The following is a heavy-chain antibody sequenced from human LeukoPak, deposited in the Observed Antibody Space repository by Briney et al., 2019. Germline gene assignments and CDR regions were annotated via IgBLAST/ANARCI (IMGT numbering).Heavy chain of an antibody. D-gene: IGHD4-17*01. CDR2: IYYSGST. J-gene: IGHJ4*02. CDR3: ARRNDYGEYEPFDS. Sequence: SSETLSLTCTVSGGSISTSNYYWGWIRQPPGKGPEWIGSIYYSGSTYYNPSLKSRVTISVDTSKNQFSLKLNSVTAADTAVYYCARRNDYGEYEPFDSWGQGTLVTVSS. V-gene: IGHV4-39*07. CDR1: GGSISTSNYY.